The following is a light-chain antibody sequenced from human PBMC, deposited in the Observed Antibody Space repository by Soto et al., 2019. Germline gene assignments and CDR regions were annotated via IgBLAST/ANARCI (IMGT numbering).Light chain of an antibody. CDR1: QGISSW. J-gene: IGKJ2*01. CDR2: DAP. Sequence: DIQMTQSPSSVSAAVGDRVTITCRASQGISSWLSWYQQKPGKAPELLIYDAPSLQSGVTSRFSGSGSGTEFTLTISSLQPEDFVTYYCQQANRFPPTFGQGTKLEIK. V-gene: IGKV1-12*01. CDR3: QQANRFPPT.